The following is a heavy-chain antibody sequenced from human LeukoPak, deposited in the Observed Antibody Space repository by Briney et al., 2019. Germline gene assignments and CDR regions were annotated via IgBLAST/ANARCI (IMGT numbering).Heavy chain of an antibody. CDR3: ARDPGGGYKDDALDI. D-gene: IGHD5-12*01. J-gene: IGHJ3*02. CDR2: IYTSGST. V-gene: IGHV4-4*07. Sequence: SETLSLTCTVSGGSISSYYWSWIRQPAGKGLEWIGRIYTSGSTNYNPSLKSRVTMSVDKSKNQFALRLYSVTAADTAVYYCARDPGGGYKDDALDIWGQGTMVTVTS. CDR1: GGSISSYY.